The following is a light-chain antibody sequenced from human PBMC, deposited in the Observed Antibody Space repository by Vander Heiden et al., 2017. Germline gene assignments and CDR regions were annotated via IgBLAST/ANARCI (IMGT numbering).Light chain of an antibody. CDR1: SLRSYY. V-gene: IGLV3-19*01. Sequence: SSELPQDSPVSVALGQTVRTTCQGDSLRSYYASWYQQKPGQAPVLVIYGKNNRPSGIPDRFSGSSSGNTASLTITGAQAEDEADYYCNSRDSSGNPHVVFGGGTKLTVL. CDR3: NSRDSSGNPHVV. CDR2: GKN. J-gene: IGLJ2*01.